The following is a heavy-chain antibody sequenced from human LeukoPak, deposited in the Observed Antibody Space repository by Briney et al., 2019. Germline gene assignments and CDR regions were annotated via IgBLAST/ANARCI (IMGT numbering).Heavy chain of an antibody. V-gene: IGHV3-11*04. CDR1: GFTVSSNY. D-gene: IGHD6-13*01. Sequence: GGSLRLSCAASGFTVSSNYMSWIRQAPGKGLEWVSYISSSGSTIYYADSVKGRFTISRDNAKNSLYLQMNSLRAEDTAVYYCARDAAETFDYWGQGTLVTVSS. CDR2: ISSSGSTI. CDR3: ARDAAETFDY. J-gene: IGHJ4*02.